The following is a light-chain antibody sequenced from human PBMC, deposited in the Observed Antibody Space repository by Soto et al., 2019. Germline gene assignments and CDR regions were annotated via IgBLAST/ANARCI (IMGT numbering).Light chain of an antibody. CDR2: AAY. CDR1: QSISSY. Sequence: DIQMTHSPSFLSAPVVGSVNITFMSSQSISSYLNWYQQKPGKAPKLLIYAAYSLQSGVPSRFSGSGSGTDFTLTISSLQPEDFATYYCQQSYSTPRAVGKGTTV. CDR3: QQSYSTPRA. V-gene: IGKV1-39*01. J-gene: IGKJ1*01.